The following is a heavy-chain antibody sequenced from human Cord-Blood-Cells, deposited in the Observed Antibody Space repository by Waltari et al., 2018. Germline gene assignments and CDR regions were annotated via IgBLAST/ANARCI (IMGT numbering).Heavy chain of an antibody. J-gene: IGHJ4*02. Sequence: QVQLQQWGAGLLKPSETLSLTCAVYGGSFSGYYWSWIRQPPGKGREWIGEINHSGSTNYNPSLKSRVTISVDTSKNQFSLKLSSVTAADTAVYYCARVPYYYDSSGYYYFDYWGQGTLVTVSS. CDR3: ARVPYYYDSSGYYYFDY. CDR2: INHSGST. CDR1: GGSFSGYY. D-gene: IGHD3-22*01. V-gene: IGHV4-34*01.